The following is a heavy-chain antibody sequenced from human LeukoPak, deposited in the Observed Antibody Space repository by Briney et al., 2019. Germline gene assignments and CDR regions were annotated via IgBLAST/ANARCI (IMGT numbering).Heavy chain of an antibody. D-gene: IGHD6-19*01. Sequence: PGGSLRLSCAASGFTFSNYGMNWVRQAPGKGLERVSSISSSSTYIYYADSVKGRFTISRDNAKNSLYLQMNGLRAEDTAVYYCAKSSGWNYYYYYMDVWGKGTTVIASS. V-gene: IGHV3-21*01. CDR3: AKSSGWNYYYYYMDV. CDR2: ISSSSTYI. J-gene: IGHJ6*03. CDR1: GFTFSNYG.